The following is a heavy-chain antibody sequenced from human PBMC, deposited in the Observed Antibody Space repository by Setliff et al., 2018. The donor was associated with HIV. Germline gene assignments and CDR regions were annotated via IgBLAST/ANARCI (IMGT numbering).Heavy chain of an antibody. CDR3: ARWANILIRTDYYYHIDV. V-gene: IGHV1-69*13. J-gene: IGHJ6*03. CDR1: GGTLNTYG. Sequence: GASVKVSCKASGGTLNTYGISWVRQAPGQGLEWMGGIIPMFGIEKYAQKFQGRVKITADESTTTAYMELSSLRSEDTALYYCARWANILIRTDYYYHIDVWGKGTTVTVSS. D-gene: IGHD3-16*01. CDR2: IIPMFGIE.